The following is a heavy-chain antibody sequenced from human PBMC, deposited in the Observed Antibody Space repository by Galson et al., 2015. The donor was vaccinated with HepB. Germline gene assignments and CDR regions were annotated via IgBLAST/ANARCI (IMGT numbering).Heavy chain of an antibody. D-gene: IGHD1-26*01. CDR2: IYYSGST. CDR3: ARHVAIVGAKPKNAFDI. CDR1: GSISSSISH. V-gene: IGHV4-39*01. Sequence: GSISSSISHWVWIRQPPGKGLEWIGSIYYSGSTYSNPSLKSRVTSSADTSKNQFSLKLTSVTAADTAVYYCARHVAIVGAKPKNAFDIWGQGTMVTVSS. J-gene: IGHJ3*02.